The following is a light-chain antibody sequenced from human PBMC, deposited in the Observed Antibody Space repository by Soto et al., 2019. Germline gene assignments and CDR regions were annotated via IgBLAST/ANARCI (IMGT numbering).Light chain of an antibody. CDR2: RAS. V-gene: IGKV3-20*01. J-gene: IGKJ3*01. CDR3: QQSGT. CDR1: QSVDSSS. Sequence: EIVLTQSPGTLSLSPGERATLSCRASQSVDSSSLAWYQQKPGQAPRLLIYRASRRAGGIPDRFSGSGSGTDFTLTISRLEAEDFAVYYCQQSGTFGPGTKVDIK.